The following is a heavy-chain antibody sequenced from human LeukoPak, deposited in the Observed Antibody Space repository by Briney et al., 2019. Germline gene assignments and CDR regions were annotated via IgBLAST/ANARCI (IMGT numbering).Heavy chain of an antibody. CDR2: IYPGDSDT. V-gene: IGHV5-51*01. Sequence: GESLKISCKGSGYSFTSYWIGWVRQMPGKGLEWMGIIYPGDSDTRYSPSFQGQVTISADKSISTAYLQWSSLKASDTAMYYCARRGQMATTPGYFDYWGQGTLVTVSS. D-gene: IGHD5-24*01. CDR1: GYSFTSYW. CDR3: ARRGQMATTPGYFDY. J-gene: IGHJ4*02.